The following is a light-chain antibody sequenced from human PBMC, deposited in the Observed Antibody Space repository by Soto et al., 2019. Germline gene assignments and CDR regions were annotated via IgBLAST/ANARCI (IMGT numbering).Light chain of an antibody. CDR2: DAS. V-gene: IGKV3-11*01. J-gene: IGKJ4*01. CDR3: QQRSNWPST. Sequence: EIVLTQSPATLSLSPGERATLSCRASQSVSSYLAWYQQKPGQAPRLLIYDASNRATGIPARFSGSWSGTDFTLTIISLEPEDFAVYYCQQRSNWPSTFGGGTKVEIK. CDR1: QSVSSY.